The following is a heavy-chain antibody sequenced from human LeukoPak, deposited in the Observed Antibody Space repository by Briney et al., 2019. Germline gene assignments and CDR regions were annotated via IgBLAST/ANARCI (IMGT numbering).Heavy chain of an antibody. Sequence: SETLSLTCTASGGSISSSNYYWGWIRQPPGKGLEWIGSIYYSGITYYNPSLKSRVTISVDTSKNQFSLKLSSVTAADTAVYYCARHRPGIVGAGIGYWGQGTLVTVSS. V-gene: IGHV4-39*01. CDR1: GGSISSSNYY. CDR2: IYYSGIT. CDR3: ARHRPGIVGAGIGY. J-gene: IGHJ4*02. D-gene: IGHD1-26*01.